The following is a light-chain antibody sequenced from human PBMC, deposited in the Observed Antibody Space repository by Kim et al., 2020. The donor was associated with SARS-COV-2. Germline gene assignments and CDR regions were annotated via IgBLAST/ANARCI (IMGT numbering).Light chain of an antibody. CDR1: SLRSYY. Sequence: SSELTQDPAVSVALGQTVRITCQGDSLRSYYATWYQQKAGQAPIPVIYGKDNRPSGIPDRFSGSSSGNTASLTITGTQAGDEADYYCNSRDSNDNVVFGG. CDR3: NSRDSNDNVV. J-gene: IGLJ2*01. V-gene: IGLV3-19*01. CDR2: GKD.